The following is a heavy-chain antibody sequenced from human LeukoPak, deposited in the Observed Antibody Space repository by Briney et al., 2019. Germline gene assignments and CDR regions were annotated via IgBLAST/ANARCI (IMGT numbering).Heavy chain of an antibody. V-gene: IGHV6-1*01. CDR1: GDSVSSNSAA. CDR3: AAGKWELGANWFDP. Sequence: SQTLSLTCAISGDSVSSNSAAWNWIRQSPSRGLEWLGRTYYRSKWYNDYAVSVKSRITINPDTSKNQFSLQLNSVTPEDTAVYYCAAGKWELGANWFDPWGQGTLVTVSS. D-gene: IGHD1-26*01. J-gene: IGHJ5*02. CDR2: TYYRSKWYN.